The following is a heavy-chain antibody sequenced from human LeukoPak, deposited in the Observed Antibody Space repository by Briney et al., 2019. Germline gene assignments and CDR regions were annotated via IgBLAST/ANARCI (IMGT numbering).Heavy chain of an antibody. Sequence: SETLSLTCTVSGDSIRRGYYWGWIRQTPGKGLQWIGSIYHSGGTYYEPSLKSRVTISVDTSGNQFSLKMSSVTAADTAVFYCARAVELYYDNSGYYSDPYFDYWGQGTLVTVSS. CDR1: GDSIRRGYY. CDR2: IYHSGGT. CDR3: ARAVELYYDNSGYYSDPYFDY. V-gene: IGHV4-38-2*02. D-gene: IGHD3-22*01. J-gene: IGHJ4*02.